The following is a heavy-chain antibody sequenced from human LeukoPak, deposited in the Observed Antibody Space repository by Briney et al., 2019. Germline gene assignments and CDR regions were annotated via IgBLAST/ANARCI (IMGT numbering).Heavy chain of an antibody. Sequence: GGSLRLSCAASGFTFSSYAMSWVHQAPGKGLEWVSAISGSGGSTYYADSVKGRFTISRDNSKNTLYLQMNSLRAEDTAVYYCASRLMIAVAASGRSDYFHYWGQGTLVTVSS. CDR2: ISGSGGST. CDR3: ASRLMIAVAASGRSDYFHY. D-gene: IGHD6-19*01. J-gene: IGHJ4*02. CDR1: GFTFSSYA. V-gene: IGHV3-23*01.